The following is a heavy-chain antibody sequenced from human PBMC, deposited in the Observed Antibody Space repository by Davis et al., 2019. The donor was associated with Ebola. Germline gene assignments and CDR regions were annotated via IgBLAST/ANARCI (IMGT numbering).Heavy chain of an antibody. J-gene: IGHJ4*02. Sequence: GESLKISCAASGFSFNSYAMHWVRQAPGEVVGGGGVKSKNERERVYGESVQGRFTISRDNSENVLYLQMDSLRPDDKEIYFCARALHDEVLDYWGQGTPVTVSS. V-gene: IGHV3-30*01. D-gene: IGHD1-1*01. CDR3: ARALHDEVLDY. CDR1: GFSFNSYA. CDR2: KSKNERER.